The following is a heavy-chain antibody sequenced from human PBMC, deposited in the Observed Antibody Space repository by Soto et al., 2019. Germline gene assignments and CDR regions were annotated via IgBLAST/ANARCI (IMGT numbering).Heavy chain of an antibody. J-gene: IGHJ6*02. CDR3: ARAPLTMVRGVIISYYGMDV. CDR2: FDPEDGET. CDR1: GYTLTELS. V-gene: IGHV1-24*01. D-gene: IGHD3-10*01. Sequence: ASVEVSCKVSGYTLTELSMHWVRQAPGKGLEWMGGFDPEDGETIYAQKFQGRVTMTEDTSTDTAYMELSSLRSDDTAVYYCARAPLTMVRGVIISYYGMDVWGQGTSVTVSS.